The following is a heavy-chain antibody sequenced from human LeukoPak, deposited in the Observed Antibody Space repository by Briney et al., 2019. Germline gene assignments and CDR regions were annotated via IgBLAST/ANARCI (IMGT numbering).Heavy chain of an antibody. CDR1: GASIRDYH. J-gene: IGHJ4*02. V-gene: IGHV4-59*12. CDR3: ARLVVVPADHFDS. Sequence: SETLSLTCTVSGASIRDYHWGWIRHPPGRGLEWIGYIFYTGSTSSSPSLKSRVTISADTSKSQFSLRLTSVTAADTALYYCARLVVVPADHFDSWGQGTLVTVSS. CDR2: IFYTGST. D-gene: IGHD2-2*01.